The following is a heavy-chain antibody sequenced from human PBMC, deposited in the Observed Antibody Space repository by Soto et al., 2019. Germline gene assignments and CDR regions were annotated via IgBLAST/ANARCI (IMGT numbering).Heavy chain of an antibody. Sequence: ASVTVSCSCSGSTFLSYDISWVLQAPGQGPAWMGWISAHNGNTNYAQEFQGRVTMTTDTSTSTAYMELRSLRSDDTAVYYCARTGLSTRSNWFDPWGQGNLVT. CDR1: GSTFLSYD. CDR2: ISAHNGNT. J-gene: IGHJ5*02. CDR3: ARTGLSTRSNWFDP. D-gene: IGHD2-2*01. V-gene: IGHV1-18*01.